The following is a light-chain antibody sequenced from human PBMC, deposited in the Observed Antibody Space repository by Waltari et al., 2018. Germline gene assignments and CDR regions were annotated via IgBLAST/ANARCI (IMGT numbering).Light chain of an antibody. CDR2: DVS. CDR3: SSYTSSSHVV. Sequence: QSALTQPASASGSPGQSITISCTGTSTYVGGYNYVSWYQQHPGKAPKLMIYDVSNRPSGVSNRFSGSKSGNTASLTISGLQAEDEADYYCSSYTSSSHVVFGGGTKLTVL. J-gene: IGLJ2*01. V-gene: IGLV2-14*01. CDR1: STYVGGYNY.